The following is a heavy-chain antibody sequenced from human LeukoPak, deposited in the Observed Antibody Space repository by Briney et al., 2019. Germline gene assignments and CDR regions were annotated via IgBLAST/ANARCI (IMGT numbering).Heavy chain of an antibody. J-gene: IGHJ3*02. CDR3: ARYMLATTGNAFDI. Sequence: SETLSLTCTVSGGSISSGHYYWSWIRQPPGKGLEWIGYIYYSGSTYYTSSLKSLVTISVDTSKNQFSLKLISVTAADTAVYYCARYMLATTGNAFDIWGQGTMVTVSS. V-gene: IGHV4-30-4*01. CDR2: IYYSGST. D-gene: IGHD5-12*01. CDR1: GGSISSGHYY.